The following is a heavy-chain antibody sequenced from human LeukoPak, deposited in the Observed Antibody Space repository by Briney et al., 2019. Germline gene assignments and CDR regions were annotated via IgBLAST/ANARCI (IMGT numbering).Heavy chain of an antibody. V-gene: IGHV1-2*02. Sequence: ASVKVSCKASGYTFTGYYIHWVRQAPGQGLEWMGWINPSSGGTNYAQKFQGRVTMTRDTSISTAYMELSRLRSDDTAVYYCARCSSSWYAFDIWGQGTMVTVSS. CDR1: GYTFTGYY. J-gene: IGHJ3*02. CDR3: ARCSSSWYAFDI. D-gene: IGHD6-13*01. CDR2: INPSSGGT.